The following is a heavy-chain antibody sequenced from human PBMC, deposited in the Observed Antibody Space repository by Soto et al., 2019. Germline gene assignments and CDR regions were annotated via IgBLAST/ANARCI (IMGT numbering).Heavy chain of an antibody. Sequence: QPGGSLRLSCAASGFTFSSYAMTWVRQAPGKGLQWVSAISGSGYSTYYVDSVKGRLTISRDNSKNTLYLQMNSLRAEDTAVYYCAKGTYGPETGNNWFAPWGQGTLVTVSS. CDR1: GFTFSSYA. CDR3: AKGTYGPETGNNWFAP. V-gene: IGHV3-23*01. D-gene: IGHD3-10*01. CDR2: ISGSGYST. J-gene: IGHJ5*02.